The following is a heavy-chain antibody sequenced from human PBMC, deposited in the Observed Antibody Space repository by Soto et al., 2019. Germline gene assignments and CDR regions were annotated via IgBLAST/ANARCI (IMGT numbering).Heavy chain of an antibody. CDR3: ARAPMVRGVHYYYYYYYMDV. Sequence: ASVKLSCNASGYTFTSYGISWVRQAPGQGLEWMGWISAYNGNTNYAQKLQGRVTMTTDTSTSTAYMELRSLRSDDTAVYYCARAPMVRGVHYYYYYYYMDVWGKGTTLTVSS. CDR1: GYTFTSYG. V-gene: IGHV1-18*01. J-gene: IGHJ6*03. CDR2: ISAYNGNT. D-gene: IGHD3-10*01.